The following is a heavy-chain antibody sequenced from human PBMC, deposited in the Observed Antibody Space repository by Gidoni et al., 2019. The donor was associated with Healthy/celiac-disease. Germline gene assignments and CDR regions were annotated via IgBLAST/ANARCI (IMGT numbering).Heavy chain of an antibody. CDR3: ARGRTHYYDSSGQIYGMDV. D-gene: IGHD3-22*01. J-gene: IGHJ6*02. V-gene: IGHV3-13*01. CDR2: IGTAGDT. CDR1: GFTCSCYE. Sequence: EVQLVESGGGLVQPGGSLRLSCAASGFTCSCYERHWVRQATGKGLEGVSAIGTAGDTYYPGSVKGRFTISRENAKNSLYLQMNSLRAEDTAVYYCARGRTHYYDSSGQIYGMDVWGQGTTVTVSS.